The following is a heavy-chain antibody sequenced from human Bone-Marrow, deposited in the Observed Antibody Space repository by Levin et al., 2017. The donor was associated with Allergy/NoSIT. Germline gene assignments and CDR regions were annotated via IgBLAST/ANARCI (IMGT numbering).Heavy chain of an antibody. Sequence: GESLKISCAASGFTLSSHWMHWVRQAPGKGLVWVSRISGDGTRTSYADSVRGRFTISRDNAKSTLYLQINSLRVEDTAVYYCTRRAGEVWFGDDDYFDHWGQGILVSVSS. V-gene: IGHV3-74*01. J-gene: IGHJ4*02. D-gene: IGHD3-10*01. CDR2: ISGDGTRT. CDR3: TRRAGEVWFGDDDYFDH. CDR1: GFTLSSHW.